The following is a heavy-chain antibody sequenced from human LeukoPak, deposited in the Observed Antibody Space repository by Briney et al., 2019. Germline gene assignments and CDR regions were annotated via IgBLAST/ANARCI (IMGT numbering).Heavy chain of an antibody. CDR2: ITSDGSRT. J-gene: IGHJ4*02. D-gene: IGHD1-26*01. Sequence: GRSLRLSCAASGFTLSTYWMHWVRQAPGKGLVWVSHITSDGSRTNYADSVKGRFAISRDNAKNTLYLQMNSLRVEDTAVYYCATDAVGARPSYWGQGTLVTVSS. V-gene: IGHV3-74*01. CDR3: ATDAVGARPSY. CDR1: GFTLSTYW.